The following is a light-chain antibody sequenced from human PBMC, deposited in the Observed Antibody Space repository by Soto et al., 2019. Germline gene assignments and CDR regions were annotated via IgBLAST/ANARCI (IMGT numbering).Light chain of an antibody. CDR3: QPYNSWT. Sequence: DIKMTQSPSTLSASVGDRVTITCRASQSISSWLAWYQQKPGKAPKLLIFKASSLESGVPSRFSGSGSGTEFTLTNSGLQPDDFGHYYCQPYNSWTFGQGTKVEIK. J-gene: IGKJ1*01. V-gene: IGKV1-5*03. CDR1: QSISSW. CDR2: KAS.